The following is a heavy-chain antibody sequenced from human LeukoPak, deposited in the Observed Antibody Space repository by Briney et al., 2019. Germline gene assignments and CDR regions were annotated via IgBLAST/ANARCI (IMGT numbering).Heavy chain of an antibody. CDR2: INPNSGGK. CDR3: ARVWLCGGDCYHFDY. D-gene: IGHD2-21*02. J-gene: IGHJ4*02. V-gene: IGHV1-2*02. CDR1: GYTFTGYY. Sequence: GASVKVSCKASGYTFTGYYMHWVRQAPGQGLEWMGWINPNSGGKNYAQKFQGRVTMTRDTSISTAYMELSRLRSDDTAVYYCARVWLCGGDCYHFDYWGQGTLVTVSS.